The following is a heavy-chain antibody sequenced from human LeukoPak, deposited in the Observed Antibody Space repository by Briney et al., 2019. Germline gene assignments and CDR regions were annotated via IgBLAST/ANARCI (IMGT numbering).Heavy chain of an antibody. CDR2: IYWDDDK. CDR1: GFSFSTSGVG. J-gene: IGHJ4*02. Sequence: SGPTLVKPTQTLTLTCTFSGFSFSTSGVGVGWIRQCPGKALEWLALIYWDDDKRYSPSLKSRLTITKDTSKNQVVLTMTNMDPVDTATYYCARLYGSGSLDYWGQGTLVTVSS. CDR3: ARLYGSGSLDY. V-gene: IGHV2-5*02. D-gene: IGHD3-10*01.